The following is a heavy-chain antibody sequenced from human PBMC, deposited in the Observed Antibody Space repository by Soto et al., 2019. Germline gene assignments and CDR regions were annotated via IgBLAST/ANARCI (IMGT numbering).Heavy chain of an antibody. D-gene: IGHD1-1*01. V-gene: IGHV4-39*01. J-gene: IGHJ5*01. Sequence: SETLSLTCSVSGASVSSDTHYWAWVRQPLGKGLEWIGCVYYSGRTYYNPSLKSRVSISIDTSKNQFSVKLTSMTAADTAIYFCPRQQLELWNWFDSWGQGTPVPVYS. CDR2: VYYSGRT. CDR3: PRQQLELWNWFDS. CDR1: GASVSSDTHY.